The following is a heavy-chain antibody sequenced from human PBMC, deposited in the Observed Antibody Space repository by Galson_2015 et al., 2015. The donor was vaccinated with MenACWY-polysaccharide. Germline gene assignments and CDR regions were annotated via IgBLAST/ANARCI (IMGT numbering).Heavy chain of an antibody. D-gene: IGHD5-18*01. Sequence: SLRLSCAASGFTFSSYRMNWVRQAPGKGPEWVSYISSSSSTIYYADSVKGRFTISRDNAKNSLYLQMNSLRAEDTAVYYCARPRGYSYGYNYYGMDVWGQGTTVTVSS. CDR3: ARPRGYSYGYNYYGMDV. CDR2: ISSSSSTI. V-gene: IGHV3-48*01. J-gene: IGHJ6*02. CDR1: GFTFSSYR.